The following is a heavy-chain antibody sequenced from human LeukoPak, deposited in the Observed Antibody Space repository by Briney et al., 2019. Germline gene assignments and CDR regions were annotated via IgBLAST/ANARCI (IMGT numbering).Heavy chain of an antibody. Sequence: SETLSLTCTVSGGSISSYYWSWNRQPPGKGLEWIGYIYYSGSTNYNPSLKSRVTISVDTSKNQFSLKLSSVTAADTAVYYCARDGIGYCTNGVCHDAFDIWGQGTMVTVSS. J-gene: IGHJ3*02. D-gene: IGHD2-8*01. CDR1: GGSISSYY. V-gene: IGHV4-59*01. CDR2: IYYSGST. CDR3: ARDGIGYCTNGVCHDAFDI.